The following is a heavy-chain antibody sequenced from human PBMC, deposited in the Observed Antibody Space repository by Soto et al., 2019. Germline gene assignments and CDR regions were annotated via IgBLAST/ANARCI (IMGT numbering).Heavy chain of an antibody. Sequence: EVQLLESGGGLVQPGGSLRLSCAASGFSFSSYAMSWVRQAPGKGLEWVSGITGGGSSTYYADSVKGRFTIARDNSKTTLYLQTKSLRAEDTAVYYCSKKAVAHRPPLDWGQGTLVTVSS. J-gene: IGHJ4*02. D-gene: IGHD6-6*01. CDR2: ITGGGSST. V-gene: IGHV3-23*01. CDR1: GFSFSSYA. CDR3: SKKAVAHRPPLD.